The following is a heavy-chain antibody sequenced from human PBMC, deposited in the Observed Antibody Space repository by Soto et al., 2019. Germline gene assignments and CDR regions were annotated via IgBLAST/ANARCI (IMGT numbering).Heavy chain of an antibody. CDR1: GFTFDDYA. D-gene: IGHD1-26*01. CDR3: AKDVEWGGGNFNLAFAV. CDR2: ISWNSGII. V-gene: IGHV3-9*01. Sequence: EMKLVESGGGLVQPGRSLRLSCATSGFTFDDYAVHWVRQAPGKGLEWVSGISWNSGIIDYADSVKGRFTISRDNAKNYLDLQMNSLRPADTALYYCAKDVEWGGGNFNLAFAVWGQGTMGSVSS. J-gene: IGHJ3*01.